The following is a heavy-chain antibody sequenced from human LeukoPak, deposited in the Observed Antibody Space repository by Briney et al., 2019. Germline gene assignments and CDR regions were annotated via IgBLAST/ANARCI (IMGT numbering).Heavy chain of an antibody. D-gene: IGHD4/OR15-4a*01. CDR3: AKETIDYYYMDV. J-gene: IGHJ6*03. V-gene: IGHV3-30*02. CDR2: IRYDGSNK. Sequence: GGSLRLSCVASEVTFSSYGMHWVRQAPGKGLEWVTFIRYDGSNKYYADSVKGRFTISRDNSKNTLYLQMNSLRAEDTAVYYCAKETIDYYYMDVWGKGTTVTVSS. CDR1: EVTFSSYG.